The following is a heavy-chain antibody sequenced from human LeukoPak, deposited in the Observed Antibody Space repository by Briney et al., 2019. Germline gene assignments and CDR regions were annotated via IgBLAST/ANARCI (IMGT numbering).Heavy chain of an antibody. Sequence: SETLSLTCTVSGGSISSGSYYWGWIRQPPGKGLEWIGNIYYSGSTSYNPSLKSRVTISVDTSKNQFSLNLSSVTAADTAVYYCARRHFGSALRDYWGQGTLVTVSS. D-gene: IGHD3-10*01. CDR2: IYYSGST. V-gene: IGHV4-39*01. CDR1: GGSISSGSYY. J-gene: IGHJ4*02. CDR3: ARRHFGSALRDY.